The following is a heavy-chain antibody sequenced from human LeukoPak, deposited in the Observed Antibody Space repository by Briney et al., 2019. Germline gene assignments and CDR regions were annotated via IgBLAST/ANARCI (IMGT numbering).Heavy chain of an antibody. D-gene: IGHD1-26*01. CDR1: GFTFSDHY. CDR2: ISSSGSTI. J-gene: IGHJ4*02. V-gene: IGHV3-11*01. CDR3: ARDLLYSGSYEIPGGY. Sequence: PGGSLRLSCAASGFTFSDHYMDWVRQAPGKGLEWVSYISSSGSTIYYADSVKGRFTISRDNAKNSLYLQMNSLRAEDTAVYYCARDLLYSGSYEIPGGYWGQGTLVTVSS.